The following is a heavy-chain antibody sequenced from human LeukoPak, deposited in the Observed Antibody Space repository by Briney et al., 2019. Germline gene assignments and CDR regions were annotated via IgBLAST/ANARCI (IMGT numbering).Heavy chain of an antibody. CDR2: VYYNGNT. D-gene: IGHD3-3*01. V-gene: IGHV4-59*01. CDR3: ARGDYDFWSGNWRFDT. Sequence: SETLSLTCIVSGGSISGYYWSWIRQAPGRGPEYIGNVYYNGNTNYNPSLKSRVAISVDASKNQFSLKVDSVTTADTAVYYCARGDYDFWSGNWRFDTWGQGTLVTVSS. J-gene: IGHJ4*02. CDR1: GGSISGYY.